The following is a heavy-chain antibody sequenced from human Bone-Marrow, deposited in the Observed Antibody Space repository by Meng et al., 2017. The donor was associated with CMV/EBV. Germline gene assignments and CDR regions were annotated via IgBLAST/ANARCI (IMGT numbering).Heavy chain of an antibody. Sequence: ETLSLTCTVSGGSISSSSYYWGWVRQAPGKGLVWVSRINSDGSSTSYADSVKGRFTISRDNAKNTLYLQMNSLRAEDTAVYYCARDAAPDIVGVFDPWGQGTLVTVSS. D-gene: IGHD2-15*01. CDR1: GGSISSSSYY. CDR3: ARDAAPDIVGVFDP. V-gene: IGHV3-74*01. CDR2: INSDGSST. J-gene: IGHJ5*02.